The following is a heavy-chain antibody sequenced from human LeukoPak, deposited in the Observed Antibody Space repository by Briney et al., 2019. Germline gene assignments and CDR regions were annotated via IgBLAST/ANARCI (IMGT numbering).Heavy chain of an antibody. D-gene: IGHD5-18*01. CDR2: IHYGGTT. Sequence: PSETLSLTCAVSGGSLSPYYYTWMRQFAGKGLEWMGRIHYGGTTNYNPSLTSRITLSVDTSKNQVSLKLNSVTAADTAVYYCARDSPYGYTSGHRYYNLDVWGKGTPVTVSS. J-gene: IGHJ6*03. V-gene: IGHV4-4*07. CDR1: GGSLSPYY. CDR3: ARDSPYGYTSGHRYYNLDV.